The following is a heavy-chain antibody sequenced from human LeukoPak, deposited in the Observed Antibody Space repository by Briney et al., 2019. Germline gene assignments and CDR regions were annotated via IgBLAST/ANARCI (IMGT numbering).Heavy chain of an antibody. CDR2: IWYDGSNK. J-gene: IGHJ3*01. V-gene: IGHV3-33*01. CDR1: GFTFSSYG. D-gene: IGHD3-22*01. Sequence: GGSLRLSCAASGFTFSSYGMHWVRQAPGKRLEWVAVIWYDGSNKYYADSVKGRFTISRDNSKNTLYLQMNSLRAEDTAVYYCASRNYYDSNPTWGQGTMVTVSS. CDR3: ASRNYYDSNPT.